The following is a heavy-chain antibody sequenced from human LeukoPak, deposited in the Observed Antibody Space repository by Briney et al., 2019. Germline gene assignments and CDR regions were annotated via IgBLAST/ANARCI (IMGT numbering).Heavy chain of an antibody. J-gene: IGHJ4*02. CDR3: AKVETSGGANCYALDY. Sequence: PGGSLRLSCAASGFTFSSYAMTWVRQAPDKGLEWVSAISGSGGSTYYADSVKGRFTISRDDSQNTLYLQMNSLSAEDTAVYYCAKVETSGGANCYALDYWGQGTLVTVSS. CDR2: ISGSGGST. D-gene: IGHD2-2*01. V-gene: IGHV3-23*01. CDR1: GFTFSSYA.